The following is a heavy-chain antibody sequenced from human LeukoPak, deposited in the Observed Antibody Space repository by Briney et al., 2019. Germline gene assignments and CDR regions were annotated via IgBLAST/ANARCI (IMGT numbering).Heavy chain of an antibody. J-gene: IGHJ4*02. D-gene: IGHD2-21*01. CDR1: GFTFSSHW. CDR2: IKSDGSAK. V-gene: IGHV3-7*01. Sequence: GGSLRLSCAASGFTFSSHWMSWVRQAPGRGLGWVANIKSDGSAKYYMDSVKGRFTISRDNSQNSLSLQMNSLRVDDTAVYYCARIYCGGGHCYYDYWGQGTLVTVSS. CDR3: ARIYCGGGHCYYDY.